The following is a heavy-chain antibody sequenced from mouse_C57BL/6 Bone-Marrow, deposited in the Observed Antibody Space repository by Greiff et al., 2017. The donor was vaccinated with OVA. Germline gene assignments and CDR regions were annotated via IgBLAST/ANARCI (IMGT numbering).Heavy chain of an antibody. CDR3: AREGYGNPYYAMDY. D-gene: IGHD2-1*01. CDR2: ISDGGSYT. V-gene: IGHV5-4*01. Sequence: EVMLVESGGGLVKPGGSLKLSCAASGFTFSSYAMSWVRQTPEKRLEWVATISDGGSYTYYPDNVKGRFTISRDNAKNNLYLQMSHLKSEDTAMDYCAREGYGNPYYAMDYWGQGTSVTVSS. CDR1: GFTFSSYA. J-gene: IGHJ4*01.